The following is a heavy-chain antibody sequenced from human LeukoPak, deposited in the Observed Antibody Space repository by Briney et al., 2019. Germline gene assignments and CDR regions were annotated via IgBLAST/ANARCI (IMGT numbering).Heavy chain of an antibody. Sequence: GGSLRLSCAASGFTVSSNYMSWVRQAPGKGLEWVSVIYSGGSTYYADSVKGRFTISRDNAKYSLSLQMNSLRAEDTAVYYCARTPKVSQYGMDVWGQGTTVTVSS. D-gene: IGHD2-15*01. J-gene: IGHJ6*02. CDR2: IYSGGST. CDR1: GFTVSSNY. CDR3: ARTPKVSQYGMDV. V-gene: IGHV3-66*01.